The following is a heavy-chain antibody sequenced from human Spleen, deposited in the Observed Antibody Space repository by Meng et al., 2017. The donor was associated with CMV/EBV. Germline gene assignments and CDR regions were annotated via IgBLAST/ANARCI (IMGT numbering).Heavy chain of an antibody. D-gene: IGHD2-21*01. V-gene: IGHV1-2*02. J-gene: IGHJ1*01. CDR3: ARGNCGADCFTSFYSDYFHH. CDR2: INPSSGGI. CDR1: FTDYY. Sequence: FTDYYLPWIRQAPGQGLEWVGWINPSSGGIFYAQKFEGRVTMTSDTSITTVHMELRRLRSDDTAIYYCARGNCGADCFTSFYSDYFHHWGQGTLVTVSS.